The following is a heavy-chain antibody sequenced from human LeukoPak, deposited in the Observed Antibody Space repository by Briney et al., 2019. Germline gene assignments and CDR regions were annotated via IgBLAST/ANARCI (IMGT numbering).Heavy chain of an antibody. J-gene: IGHJ6*03. D-gene: IGHD1-14*01. CDR2: INPSGGST. V-gene: IGHV1-46*01. Sequence: ASVKASCKASGYTFTSYYMHWVRQAPGQGLEWMGIINPSGGSTSYAQKFQGRVTITTDESTSTAYMELSSLRSEDTAVYYCARGLKPPDYYYYYMDVWGKGTTVTVSS. CDR3: ARGLKPPDYYYYYMDV. CDR1: GYTFTSYY.